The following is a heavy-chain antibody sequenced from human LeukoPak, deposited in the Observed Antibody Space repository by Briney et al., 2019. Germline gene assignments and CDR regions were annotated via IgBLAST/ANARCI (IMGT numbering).Heavy chain of an antibody. CDR2: INSDGSST. Sequence: GGSLRLSCAASGFTFSSYWMHWVRQAPGKGLVWVSRINSDGSSTSYADSVKGRFTISRDNAKNSLYLQMNSLRAEDTAVYYCARSRGWLQSFDYWGQGTLVTVSS. CDR3: ARSRGWLQSFDY. CDR1: GFTFSSYW. V-gene: IGHV3-74*01. J-gene: IGHJ4*02. D-gene: IGHD5-24*01.